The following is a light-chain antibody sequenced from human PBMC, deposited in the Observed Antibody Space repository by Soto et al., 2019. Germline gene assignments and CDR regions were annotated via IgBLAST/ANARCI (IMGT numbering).Light chain of an antibody. Sequence: EIVLTQSPGTLSLSPGESATLSCRASQSVDSRFLAWYQQKPGQAPRLLMYGASTRATGIPDRFSGSGSGTDFTLSISSPEPEDFAVYYCQQYDSSRTFGQGTKVEMK. J-gene: IGKJ1*01. CDR2: GAS. CDR1: QSVDSRF. CDR3: QQYDSSRT. V-gene: IGKV3-20*01.